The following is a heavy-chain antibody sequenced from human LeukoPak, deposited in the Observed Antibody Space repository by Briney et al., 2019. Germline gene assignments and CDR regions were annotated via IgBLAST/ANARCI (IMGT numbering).Heavy chain of an antibody. J-gene: IGHJ5*02. Sequence: SVKVSCKASGGTFSNYAISWVRQAPGHRLECMGGTIPIFGTANYAQKFQGRITITADESTSTAYMEMNSLRSEDTAVYYCARLINSGYDNRGWFVPWGQGTLVTVSS. CDR1: GGTFSNYA. CDR3: ARLINSGYDNRGWFVP. V-gene: IGHV1-69*01. CDR2: TIPIFGTA. D-gene: IGHD5-12*01.